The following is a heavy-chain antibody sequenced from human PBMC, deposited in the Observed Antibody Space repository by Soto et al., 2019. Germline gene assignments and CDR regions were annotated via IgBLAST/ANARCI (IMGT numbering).Heavy chain of an antibody. CDR3: ARDREGVGAGLF. CDR2: ISSSAPTR. D-gene: IGHD1-26*01. J-gene: IGHJ3*01. Sequence: EEQLVESGGGLVQPGGSLRLSCAASGFTFSDYEMTWVRQAPGKGLEWVSSISSSAPTRHYADSVKGRFTISRDNAKNSLYLQMSSLRAEDTAVYYCARDREGVGAGLFWGQGTMVTVSS. CDR1: GFTFSDYE. V-gene: IGHV3-48*03.